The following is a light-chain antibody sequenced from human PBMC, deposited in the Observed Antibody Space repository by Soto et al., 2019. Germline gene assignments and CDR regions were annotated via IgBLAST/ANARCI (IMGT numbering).Light chain of an antibody. CDR2: GAS. J-gene: IGKJ5*01. CDR3: QQYTGPPTT. Sequence: EIVLTQSPATLSLSPGERATLSCRASQSVSSYSLAWYQQKPGQAPRLLIYGASTRAAGIPDRFSGSGSGTDFTLTITRLEPEDSAVYFCQQYTGPPTTFGQGTRLEIK. CDR1: QSVSSYS. V-gene: IGKV3-20*01.